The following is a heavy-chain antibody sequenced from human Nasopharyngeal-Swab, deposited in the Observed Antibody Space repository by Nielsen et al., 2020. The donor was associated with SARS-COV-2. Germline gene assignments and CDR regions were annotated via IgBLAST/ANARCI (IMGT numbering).Heavy chain of an antibody. CDR3: ARGPLVGVGVYYYYYYGMDV. V-gene: IGHV4-34*01. CDR2: INHSGST. J-gene: IGHJ6*02. D-gene: IGHD6-6*01. CDR1: GGSFSGYY. Sequence: SETLSLTCAVYGGSFSGYYWSWIRQPPGKGLEWIGEINHSGSTNYNPSLKSRVTISVDTSKNQFSLKPSSVTAADTAVYYCARGPLVGVGVYYYYYYGMDVWGQGTTVTVSS.